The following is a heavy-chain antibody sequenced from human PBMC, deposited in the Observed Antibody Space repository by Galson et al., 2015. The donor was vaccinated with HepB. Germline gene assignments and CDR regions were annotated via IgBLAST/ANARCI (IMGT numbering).Heavy chain of an antibody. CDR1: GGSVGSGDYS. V-gene: IGHV4-30-2*01. J-gene: IGHJ5*02. CDR2: IHNAGGT. D-gene: IGHD5-18*01. CDR3: ARISHTALDA. Sequence: TLSLTCTVSGGSVGSGDYSWSWNRQPPGKALEWIGYIHNAGGTYYNPSLNSRVTISVDKTKNQFSLKMTSVTAADTAVYYCARISHTALDAWGQGTLVTVS.